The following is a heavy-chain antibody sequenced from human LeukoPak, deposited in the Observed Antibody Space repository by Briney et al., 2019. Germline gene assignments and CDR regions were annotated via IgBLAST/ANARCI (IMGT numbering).Heavy chain of an antibody. D-gene: IGHD3-3*01. CDR1: GYTFTSYG. CDR3: ARVPSVYDFWSGYYTGMGYFDY. J-gene: IGHJ4*02. Sequence: ASVKVSCKASGYTFTSYGISWVRQAPGQGLEWMGWISAYNGNTNYAQKLQGRVTMTTDISTSTAYMELRSLRSDDTAVYYCARVPSVYDFWSGYYTGMGYFDYWGQGTLVTVSS. CDR2: ISAYNGNT. V-gene: IGHV1-18*01.